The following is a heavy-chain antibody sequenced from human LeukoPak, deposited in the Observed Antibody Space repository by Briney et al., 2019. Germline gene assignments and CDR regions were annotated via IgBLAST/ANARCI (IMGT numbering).Heavy chain of an antibody. CDR2: ISGSGYTI. V-gene: IGHV3-23*01. D-gene: IGHD2-21*01. CDR3: AKARCGAFCGGD. Sequence: GGSLRLSCAASGFTFSTYGMSWVRQAPGKGLEWVSSISGSGYTIDYADSVRGRFTISRDNSKNTLYLQLNSLRAEDTALYFCAKARCGAFCGGDWGQGTLVTVFS. J-gene: IGHJ4*02. CDR1: GFTFSTYG.